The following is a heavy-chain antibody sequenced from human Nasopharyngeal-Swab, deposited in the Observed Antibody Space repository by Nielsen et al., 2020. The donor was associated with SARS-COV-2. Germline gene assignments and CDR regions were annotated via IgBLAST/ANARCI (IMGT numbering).Heavy chain of an antibody. D-gene: IGHD6-19*01. V-gene: IGHV4-34*01. Sequence: SETLSLTCTVSGGSISSYYWSWIRQPPGKGLEWIGEINHSGSTNYNPSLKSRVTISVDTSKNQFSLKLSSVTAADTAVYYCARGPSGWYFDYWGQGTLVTVSS. CDR1: GGSISSYY. J-gene: IGHJ4*02. CDR3: ARGPSGWYFDY. CDR2: INHSGST.